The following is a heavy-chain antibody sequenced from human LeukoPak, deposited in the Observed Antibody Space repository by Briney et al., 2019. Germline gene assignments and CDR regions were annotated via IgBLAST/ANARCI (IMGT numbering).Heavy chain of an antibody. J-gene: IGHJ6*04. V-gene: IGHV4-34*01. CDR3: ARGGAVAGPHYYYYYGMDV. CDR1: GGSFSGYY. Sequence: SETLSLTCAVYGGSFSGYYWTWIRQPPGKGLEWIGEINHSGSTNYNPSLKCRVTISVDTSKNQFSLKLSSVTAADTAVYYCARGGAVAGPHYYYYYGMDVWGKGTTVTVSS. CDR2: INHSGST. D-gene: IGHD6-19*01.